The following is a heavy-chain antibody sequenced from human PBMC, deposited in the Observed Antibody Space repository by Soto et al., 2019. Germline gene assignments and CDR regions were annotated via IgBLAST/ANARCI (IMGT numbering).Heavy chain of an antibody. Sequence: VQLVESGGGLVQPGGSLRLSCAASGFTFGSYEMNWVRQAPGKGLEWVSYISSSAGTTYCADSVKGRFTISRDNAKKSLYLQMNSLRAEDTAVYYCARSPDGYYFDYWGQGTLVTVSS. J-gene: IGHJ4*02. V-gene: IGHV3-48*03. CDR1: GFTFGSYE. CDR3: ARSPDGYYFDY. CDR2: ISSSAGTT.